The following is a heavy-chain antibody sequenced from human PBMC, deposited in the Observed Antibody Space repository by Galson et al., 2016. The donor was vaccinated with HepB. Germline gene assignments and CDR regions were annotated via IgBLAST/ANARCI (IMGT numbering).Heavy chain of an antibody. D-gene: IGHD6-13*01. CDR1: GFTFSRYN. V-gene: IGHV3-21*06. CDR2: VSSGGDYI. J-gene: IGHJ4*02. CDR3: ARRGYSSSEYYFDS. Sequence: SLRLSCAASGFTFSRYNMNWVRLAPGKGLEWVSSVSSGGDYIDYADSVKGRFTISRDNAKNSLYLQMKSLRVEDTAFYYCARRGYSSSEYYFDSWGQGTLVTVSS.